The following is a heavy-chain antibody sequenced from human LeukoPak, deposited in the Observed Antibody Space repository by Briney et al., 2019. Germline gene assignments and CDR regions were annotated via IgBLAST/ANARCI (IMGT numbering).Heavy chain of an antibody. CDR1: GGSFSGYY. J-gene: IGHJ4*02. Sequence: SETLSLTCAVYGGSFSGYYWSWIRQPPGKGLEWMGEINHSGSTNYNPSLKSRVTISVDTSKNQFSLKLSSVPAADTAVYYCARAGRGRWELPHYFDYWGQGTLVTVSS. CDR3: ARAGRGRWELPHYFDY. V-gene: IGHV4-34*01. CDR2: INHSGST. D-gene: IGHD1-26*01.